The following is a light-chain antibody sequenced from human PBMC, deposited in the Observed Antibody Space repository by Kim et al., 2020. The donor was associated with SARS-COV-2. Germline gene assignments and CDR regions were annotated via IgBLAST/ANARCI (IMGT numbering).Light chain of an antibody. Sequence: GQKVTYSCSGSSSNIGNNYVSWYQQLPGTAPKLLIYDNNERPSGIPDRFSGSKSGTSATLGITGLQTGDEADYYCGTWDSSLSAVVFGGGTQLTVL. CDR3: GTWDSSLSAVV. J-gene: IGLJ2*01. CDR1: SSNIGNNY. CDR2: DNN. V-gene: IGLV1-51*01.